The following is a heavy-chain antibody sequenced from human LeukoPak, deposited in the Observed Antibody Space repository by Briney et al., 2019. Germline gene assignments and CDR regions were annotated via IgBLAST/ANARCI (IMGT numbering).Heavy chain of an antibody. J-gene: IGHJ5*02. CDR3: ARDPSGRAAAGRS. CDR2: ISSSSSYI. V-gene: IGHV3-21*01. CDR1: GFTFSSYS. Sequence: GGSLGLSCAASGFTFSSYSMNWVRQAPGKGLEWVSSISSSSSYIYYADSVKGRFTISRDNAKNSLYLQMNSLRAEDTAVHYCARDPSGRAAAGRSWGQGTLVTVSS. D-gene: IGHD6-13*01.